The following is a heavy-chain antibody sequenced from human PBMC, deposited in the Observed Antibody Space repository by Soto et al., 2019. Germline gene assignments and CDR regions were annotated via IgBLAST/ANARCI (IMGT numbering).Heavy chain of an antibody. CDR1: GFTFSDFY. CDR3: ARDRNAAGSDY. CDR2: ISSGSTNI. Sequence: GGSLRLSCAASGFTFSDFYMSWIRQAPGKGLEWISYISSGSTNIFYADSVKGRFTVSRDNAKNSVYLQMDSLRAEDTAVYYCARDRNAAGSDYWGQGTLVTVS. D-gene: IGHD1-1*01. V-gene: IGHV3-11*01. J-gene: IGHJ4*02.